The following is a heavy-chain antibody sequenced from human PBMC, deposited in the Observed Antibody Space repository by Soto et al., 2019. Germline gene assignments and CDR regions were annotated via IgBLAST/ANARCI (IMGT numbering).Heavy chain of an antibody. CDR3: ARVYCSGGSCYLGFGWYYYYMDV. CDR1: GYTFTSYG. CDR2: ISAYNGNT. Sequence: ASVKVSCKASGYTFTSYGISWVRQAPGQRLEWMGWISAYNGNTNYAQKLQGRVTMTTDTSTSTAYMELRSLRSDDTAVYYCARVYCSGGSCYLGFGWYYYYMDVWGKGTTVTVSS. D-gene: IGHD2-15*01. V-gene: IGHV1-18*01. J-gene: IGHJ6*03.